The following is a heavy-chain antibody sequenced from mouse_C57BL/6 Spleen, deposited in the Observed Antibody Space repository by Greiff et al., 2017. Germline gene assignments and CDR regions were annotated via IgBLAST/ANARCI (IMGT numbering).Heavy chain of an antibody. J-gene: IGHJ2*01. CDR2: ISYDGSN. V-gene: IGHV3-6*01. CDR1: GYSITSGYY. Sequence: DVKLVESGPGLVKPSQSLSLTCSVTGYSITSGYYWNWIRQFPGNKLEWMGYISYDGSNNYNPSLKNRISITRDTSKNQFFLKLNSVTTEDTATYYCARGGHYFDYWGQGTTLTVSS. CDR3: ARGGHYFDY.